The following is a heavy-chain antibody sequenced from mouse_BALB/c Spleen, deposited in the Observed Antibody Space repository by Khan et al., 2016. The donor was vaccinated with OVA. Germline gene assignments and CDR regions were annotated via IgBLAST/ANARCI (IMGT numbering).Heavy chain of an antibody. D-gene: IGHD1-1*01. CDR2: IRYSGVT. Sequence: VRLKESGPGLVKPSQSLSLTCTVTGYSITSGYAWNWIRQFPGNKLELMGYIRYSGVTSYTPSLKNRTSFTRDTSKNQFFLQLTSVTTEDTATYYCARWNYSGYYFDYWGQGTTLTVSS. V-gene: IGHV3-2*02. CDR3: ARWNYSGYYFDY. CDR1: GYSITSGYA. J-gene: IGHJ2*01.